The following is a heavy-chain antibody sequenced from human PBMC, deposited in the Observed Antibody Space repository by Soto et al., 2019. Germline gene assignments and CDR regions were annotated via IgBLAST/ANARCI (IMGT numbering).Heavy chain of an antibody. J-gene: IGHJ5*02. CDR3: ARSLPYAHLDP. V-gene: IGHV1-8*01. Sequence: QVQLVQSGAEVKKPGASVKVSCKTSGYTFTTYDINWVRQATGQGLEWMGWMNPNSGNTGYAQKFQGRVTMTRNTSLSTAYMALSSLKSEDTAVYYCARSLPYAHLDPWGQGTLVTVSS. D-gene: IGHD4-17*01. CDR2: MNPNSGNT. CDR1: GYTFTTYD.